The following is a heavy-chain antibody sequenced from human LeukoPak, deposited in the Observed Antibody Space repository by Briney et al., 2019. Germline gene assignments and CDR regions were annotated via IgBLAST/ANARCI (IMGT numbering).Heavy chain of an antibody. CDR1: GGSISSYY. CDR2: IYYSGST. J-gene: IGHJ4*02. D-gene: IGHD3-3*01. V-gene: IGHV4-59*01. Sequence: PSETLSLTCTVSGGSISSYYWSWIRQPPGKGLEWIGYIYYSGSTNYNPSLKSRVTISVDTSKNQFSLKLSSVTAADTAVYYCASERRSGTNPSYFDYWGQGKLITVSS. CDR3: ASERRSGTNPSYFDY.